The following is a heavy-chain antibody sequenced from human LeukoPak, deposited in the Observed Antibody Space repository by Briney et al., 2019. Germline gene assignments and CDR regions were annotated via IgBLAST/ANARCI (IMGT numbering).Heavy chain of an antibody. CDR3: AKEETYYYGFDV. CDR2: IRWNSGSI. CDR1: GFTFDDYA. Sequence: QPGGSLRLSCAASGFTFDDYAMHWVRQAPGKGLEWVSGIRWNSGSIGYADSVKGRFTISRDNAKNSLYLQMNSLRTEDTALYFCAKEETYYYGFDVWGLGTTVTVSS. J-gene: IGHJ6*02. V-gene: IGHV3-9*01.